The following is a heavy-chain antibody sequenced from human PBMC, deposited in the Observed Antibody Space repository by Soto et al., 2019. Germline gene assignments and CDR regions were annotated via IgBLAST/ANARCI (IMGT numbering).Heavy chain of an antibody. CDR2: IYYSGST. J-gene: IGHJ6*03. Sequence: TSETLSLTCTVSGGSLSSYYWSWIRQPPGKGLEWIGYIYYSGSTNYNPSLKSRVTISVDTSKNQFSLKLSSVTAADTAVYYCARESRYCSSTSCYGTYYYYMDVWAKGTTVTVSS. CDR3: ARESRYCSSTSCYGTYYYYMDV. V-gene: IGHV4-59*01. CDR1: GGSLSSYY. D-gene: IGHD2-2*01.